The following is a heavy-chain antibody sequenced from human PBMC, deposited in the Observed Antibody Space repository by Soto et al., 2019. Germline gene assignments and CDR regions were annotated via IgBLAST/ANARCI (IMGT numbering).Heavy chain of an antibody. Sequence: GESLKISCKGFGYSFSSYWISWVRQMPGKGLEWMGRIDPSDAYTNYSPSFQGHVTISTDKSISTAYLQWSSLKASDTATYYCARHLGVTVAGTRWYFDLWGRGTLVTVSS. CDR1: GYSFSSYW. CDR3: ARHLGVTVAGTRWYFDL. J-gene: IGHJ2*01. CDR2: IDPSDAYT. D-gene: IGHD6-19*01. V-gene: IGHV5-10-1*01.